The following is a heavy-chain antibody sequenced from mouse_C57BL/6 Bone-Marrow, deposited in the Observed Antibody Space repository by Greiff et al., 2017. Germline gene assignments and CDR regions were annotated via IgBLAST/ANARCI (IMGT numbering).Heavy chain of an antibody. V-gene: IGHV5-17*01. CDR2: ISSGSSTI. CDR3: AGIYDGYYWFAC. CDR1: GFTFSDYG. Sequence: EVKLVESGGGLVKPGGSLKLSCAASGFTFSDYGMHWVRQAPEKGLEWVAYISSGSSTIYYADTVKGRFTISRDNAKNTLFLQMTSLRSEDTAMYYCAGIYDGYYWFACWGQGTLVTVSA. D-gene: IGHD2-3*01. J-gene: IGHJ3*01.